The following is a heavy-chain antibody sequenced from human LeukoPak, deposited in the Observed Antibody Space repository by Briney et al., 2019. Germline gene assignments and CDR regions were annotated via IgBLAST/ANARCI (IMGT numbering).Heavy chain of an antibody. CDR1: GGSISSGNYY. CDR2: IYTSGST. CDR3: ARGVRGLYFYY. D-gene: IGHD3-10*01. V-gene: IGHV4-61*02. Sequence: KPSQTLSLTCTVSGGSISSGNYYWSWIRPPTWKGLEWIGRIYTSGSTNYNPSLKSRVSISVDTSKNQFSRNLSSVTAADTAVYYWARGVRGLYFYYWGQGTLVTVSS. J-gene: IGHJ4*02.